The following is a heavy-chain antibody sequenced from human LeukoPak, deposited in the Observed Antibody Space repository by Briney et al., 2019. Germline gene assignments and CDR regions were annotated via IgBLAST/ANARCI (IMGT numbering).Heavy chain of an antibody. CDR3: ARDPGGFYGMDV. CDR1: GGSISSGGYY. D-gene: IGHD2-15*01. Sequence: SQTLSLTCTVSGGSISSGGYYWSWIRQHPGKGLEWIGYIYYSGSTYYTPSLKSRVTISVDTSKNQFSLKLSSVTAADTAVYYCARDPGGFYGMDVWGQGTTVTVSS. J-gene: IGHJ6*02. CDR2: IYYSGST. V-gene: IGHV4-31*03.